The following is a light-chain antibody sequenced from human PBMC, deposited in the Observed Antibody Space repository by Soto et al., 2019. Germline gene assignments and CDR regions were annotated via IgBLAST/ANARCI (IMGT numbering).Light chain of an antibody. CDR1: RGISSY. Sequence: IPLTQSPSSLSASVGDRVTITCRASRGISSYLAWYQQKPGKAPKLLIYLASTLQSGVPSRFSGSGSGTDFSLTISSLQPEDVATYYCQYLNSHPLSFGGGTKVEIK. J-gene: IGKJ4*01. CDR3: QYLNSHPLS. V-gene: IGKV1-9*01. CDR2: LAS.